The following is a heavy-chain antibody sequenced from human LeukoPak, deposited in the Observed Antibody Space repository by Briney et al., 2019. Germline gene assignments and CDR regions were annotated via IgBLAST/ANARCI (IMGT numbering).Heavy chain of an antibody. CDR1: GFAFSFFA. CDR2: INANSGTR. V-gene: IGHV3-23*01. Sequence: GGSLRLSCEASGFAFSFFAMSWLRQPPGKGLEWVSTINANSGTRSYAASVRGRFTISRDNSKNTLYLQMNSLRAEDTAVYYCARPHTSGQLFAFDLWGQGTMVTVSS. D-gene: IGHD3-22*01. J-gene: IGHJ3*01. CDR3: ARPHTSGQLFAFDL.